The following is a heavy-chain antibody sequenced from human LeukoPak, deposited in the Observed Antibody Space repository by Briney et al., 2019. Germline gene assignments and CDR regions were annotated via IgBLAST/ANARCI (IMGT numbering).Heavy chain of an antibody. V-gene: IGHV3-48*01. CDR1: EFTFNTYN. J-gene: IGHJ4*02. Sequence: GGSLRLSCVASEFTFNTYNMNRVRQAPGKGLEWVSYISISSNTIYYADSVKGRFTISRDNAKNSLYLQMNSLRAEDTAVYYCARERYFDYWGQGTLVTVSS. CDR2: ISISSNTI. CDR3: ARERYFDY.